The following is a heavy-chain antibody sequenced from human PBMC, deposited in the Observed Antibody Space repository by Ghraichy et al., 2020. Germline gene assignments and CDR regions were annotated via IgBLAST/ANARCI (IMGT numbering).Heavy chain of an antibody. CDR3: ARQWSVDATERNWFDP. CDR2: ISYDGSEK. V-gene: IGHV3-30-3*01. Sequence: SLRLSCAASGFTFSSYVMHWVRQAPGKGLEWVTIISYDGSEKNYADSVKGRFTISRDNSKNTLYLQMNSLRVEDTAVYYCARQWSVDATERNWFDPWGQGTLVTVSS. CDR1: GFTFSSYV. D-gene: IGHD6-19*01. J-gene: IGHJ5*02.